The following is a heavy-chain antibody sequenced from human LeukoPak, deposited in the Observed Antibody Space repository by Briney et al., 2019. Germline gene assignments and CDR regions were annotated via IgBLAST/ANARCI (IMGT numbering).Heavy chain of an antibody. CDR2: IRSSSSYI. V-gene: IGHV3-21*01. CDR1: GFTFSSYS. D-gene: IGHD3-22*01. CDR3: ARDCYDSSGSIWYFDL. Sequence: GGSLRLSCAASGFTFSSYSMNWVRQALGKGLEWVSSIRSSSSYIYYADSVKGRFTISRDDAKNSLYLQMNSLRAEDTAVYYCARDCYDSSGSIWYFDLWGRGTLVTVSS. J-gene: IGHJ2*01.